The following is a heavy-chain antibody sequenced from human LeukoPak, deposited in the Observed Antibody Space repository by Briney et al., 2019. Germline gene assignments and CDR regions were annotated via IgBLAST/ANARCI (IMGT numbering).Heavy chain of an antibody. D-gene: IGHD4-23*01. V-gene: IGHV3-23*01. CDR1: GFTFSSYA. Sequence: GGSLRLSCAASGFTFSSYAMSWVRQAPGKGLEWVSAIRDSGGSTYYADSVKGRFTISRDNSKNTLYLQMNSLRAEDTAVYYCAKSPGGNSGDLWGRGTLVTVSS. CDR3: AKSPGGNSGDL. CDR2: IRDSGGST. J-gene: IGHJ2*01.